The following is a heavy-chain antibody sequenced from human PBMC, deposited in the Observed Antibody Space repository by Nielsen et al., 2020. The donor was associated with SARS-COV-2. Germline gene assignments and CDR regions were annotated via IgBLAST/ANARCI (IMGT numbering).Heavy chain of an antibody. Sequence: GESLKISCAASGFTFSSYAVSWVRQAPGKGLEWVSAISGSGGSTYYADSVKGRFTISRDNSKNTLYLQMNSLRAEDTAVYYCAKGLWGMVRGVIIETPLFDYWGQGTLVTVSS. J-gene: IGHJ4*02. CDR3: AKGLWGMVRGVIIETPLFDY. D-gene: IGHD3-10*01. CDR1: GFTFSSYA. CDR2: ISGSGGST. V-gene: IGHV3-23*01.